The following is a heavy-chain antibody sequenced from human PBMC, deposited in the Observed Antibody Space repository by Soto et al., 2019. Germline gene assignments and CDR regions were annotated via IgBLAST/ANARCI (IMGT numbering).Heavy chain of an antibody. CDR1: GGSISSSSYY. D-gene: IGHD3-22*01. V-gene: IGHV4-39*01. J-gene: IGHJ4*02. CDR3: ADYYDSSGYNRH. Sequence: LSLTCTVSGGSISSSSYYWGWIRQPPGKGLEWIGSIYYSGSTYYNPSLKSRVTISVDTSKNQFSLKLSSVTAADTAVYYCADYYDSSGYNRHWGQGTLVTVSS. CDR2: IYYSGST.